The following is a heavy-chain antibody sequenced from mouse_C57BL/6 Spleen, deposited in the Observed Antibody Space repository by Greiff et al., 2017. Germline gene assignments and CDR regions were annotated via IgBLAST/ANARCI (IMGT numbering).Heavy chain of an antibody. CDR3: ARWGKIYYGNLYGDYFDY. V-gene: IGHV1-82*01. J-gene: IGHJ2*01. CDR2: IYPGDGDT. Sequence: QVQLQQSGPELVKPGASVKISCKASGYAFSSSWMNWVKQRPGKGLEWIGRIYPGDGDTNYNGKFKGKATLTADKSSSTAYMQLSSLTSEDSAVYFCARWGKIYYGNLYGDYFDYWGQGTTLTVSS. D-gene: IGHD2-1*01. CDR1: GYAFSSSW.